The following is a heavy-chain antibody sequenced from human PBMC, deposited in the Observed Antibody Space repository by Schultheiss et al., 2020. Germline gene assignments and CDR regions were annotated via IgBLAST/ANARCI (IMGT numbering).Heavy chain of an antibody. J-gene: IGHJ4*02. V-gene: IGHV4-39*07. CDR2: IYYSGST. Sequence: SETLSLTCTVSGGSISSSSYYWGWIRQPPGKGLEWIGSIYYSGSTYYNPSLKSRVTISVDTSKNQFSLKLSSVTAADTAVYYCARGGTVTWFDYWGQGTLVTVSS. CDR1: GGSISSSSYY. D-gene: IGHD4-17*01. CDR3: ARGGTVTWFDY.